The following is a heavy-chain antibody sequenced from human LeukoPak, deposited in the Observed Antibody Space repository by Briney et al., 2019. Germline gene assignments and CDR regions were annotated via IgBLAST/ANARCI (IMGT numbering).Heavy chain of an antibody. CDR1: GFTFSSYS. V-gene: IGHV3-21*01. J-gene: IGHJ4*02. D-gene: IGHD2-15*01. CDR2: ISSSSSYI. Sequence: AGGSLRLSCAASGFTFSSYSMNWVRQAPGKGLEWVSAISSSSSYIYYADSVKGRFTISRHNAKNSLYLQMNSLRAEDTAVYYCARDKDLYCSGGSCSVFDYWGQGTLVTVSS. CDR3: ARDKDLYCSGGSCSVFDY.